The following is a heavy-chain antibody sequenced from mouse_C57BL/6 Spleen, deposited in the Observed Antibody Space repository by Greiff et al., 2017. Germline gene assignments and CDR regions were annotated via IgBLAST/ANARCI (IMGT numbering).Heavy chain of an antibody. CDR3: ARERVITTVVDY. V-gene: IGHV3-6*01. Sequence: EVQLQESGPGLVKPSQSLSLTCSVTGYSITSGYYWNWIRQFPGNKLEWMGYISYDGSNNYNPSLKNRISITRDTSKNQFFLKLNSVTTEDTATYYCARERVITTVVDYWGQGTTLTVSS. D-gene: IGHD1-1*01. CDR1: GYSITSGYY. J-gene: IGHJ2*01. CDR2: ISYDGSN.